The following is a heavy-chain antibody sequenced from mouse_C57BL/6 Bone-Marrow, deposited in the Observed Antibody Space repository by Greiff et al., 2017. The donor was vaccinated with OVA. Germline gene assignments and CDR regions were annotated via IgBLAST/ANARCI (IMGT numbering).Heavy chain of an antibody. CDR1: GYSFTGYY. J-gene: IGHJ1*03. Sequence: VQLQQSGPELVKPGASVKISCKASGYSFTGYYMNWVQQSPEKSLEWIGEINPSTGGTTYNQKFKAKSTLTVDKSSSTAYMQLKSLTSEDSAVSYCARSLGLLYPRWYFDVWGTGTTVTVSA. V-gene: IGHV1-42*01. D-gene: IGHD2-12*01. CDR2: INPSTGGT. CDR3: ARSLGLLYPRWYFDV.